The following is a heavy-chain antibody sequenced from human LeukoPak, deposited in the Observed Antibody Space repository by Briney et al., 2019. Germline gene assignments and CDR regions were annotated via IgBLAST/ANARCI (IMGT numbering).Heavy chain of an antibody. D-gene: IGHD3-9*01. Sequence: GGSLRLSCAASGFTFSTYAMSWVRQAPGKGMEWVSGLSGSGSSAYYADSVKGRFTISRDNSKNTLYLQMNSLRPEDTAVYYCAKGLTNLGDDWGQGTLVTVSS. CDR1: GFTFSTYA. J-gene: IGHJ4*02. CDR3: AKGLTNLGDD. V-gene: IGHV3-23*01. CDR2: LSGSGSSA.